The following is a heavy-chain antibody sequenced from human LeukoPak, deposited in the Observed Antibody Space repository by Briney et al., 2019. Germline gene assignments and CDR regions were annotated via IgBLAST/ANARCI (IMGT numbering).Heavy chain of an antibody. CDR1: GFTFSSYS. D-gene: IGHD5-18*01. J-gene: IGHJ4*02. V-gene: IGHV3-21*04. CDR2: ISSSSSYI. Sequence: PGGSLRLSCAVSGFTFSSYSMNWVRQAPGKGLEWVSSISSSSSYIYYADSVKGRFTISRDNAKNSLYLQMNSLRAEDTAVYYCARDRMDTALALFLDYWGQGTLVTVPS. CDR3: ARDRMDTALALFLDY.